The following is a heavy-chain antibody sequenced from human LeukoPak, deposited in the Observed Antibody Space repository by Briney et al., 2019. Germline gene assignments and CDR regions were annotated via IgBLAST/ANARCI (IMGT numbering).Heavy chain of an antibody. J-gene: IGHJ4*02. CDR3: ARGKGRRWLQFGAGDRFDY. D-gene: IGHD5-12*01. Sequence: GGSLRLSCAASGFTFSSYWMSWVRQAPGKGLEWVSYISSSGSTIYYADSVKGRFTISRDNAKNSLYLQMNSLRAEDTAVYYCARGKGRRWLQFGAGDRFDYWGQGTLVTVSS. CDR2: ISSSGSTI. CDR1: GFTFSSYW. V-gene: IGHV3-48*04.